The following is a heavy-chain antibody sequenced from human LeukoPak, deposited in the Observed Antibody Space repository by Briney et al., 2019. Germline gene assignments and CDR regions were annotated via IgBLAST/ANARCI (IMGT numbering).Heavy chain of an antibody. Sequence: SETLSLTCAVYGGSFSGYYWSWIRQPPGKGLEWIGEINHSGSTNYNPSLESRVTISVDTSKNQFSLKLSSVTAADTAVYYCARRRSSSSAPYFDYWGQGTLVTVSS. CDR3: ARRRSSSSAPYFDY. D-gene: IGHD6-6*01. J-gene: IGHJ4*02. V-gene: IGHV4-34*01. CDR2: INHSGST. CDR1: GGSFSGYY.